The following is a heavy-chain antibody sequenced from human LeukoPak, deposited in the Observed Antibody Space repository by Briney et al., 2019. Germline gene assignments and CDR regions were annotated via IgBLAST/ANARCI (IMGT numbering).Heavy chain of an antibody. D-gene: IGHD6-19*01. CDR3: ARDSSGWDDAFDI. V-gene: IGHV4-59*01. Sequence: GSLRLSCAASGFTFSSYAMSWVRQAPGKGLEWIGYIYYSGSTNYNPSLKSRVTISVDTSKNQFSLKLSSVTAADTAVYYCARDSSGWDDAFDIWGQGTMVTVS. CDR1: GFTFSSYA. CDR2: IYYSGST. J-gene: IGHJ3*02.